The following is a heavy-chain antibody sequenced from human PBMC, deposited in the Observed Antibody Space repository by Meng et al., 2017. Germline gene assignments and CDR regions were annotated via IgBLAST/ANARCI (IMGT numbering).Heavy chain of an antibody. J-gene: IGHJ5*02. CDR2: IYYSGST. V-gene: IGHV4-39*06. D-gene: IGHD3-22*01. Sequence: RLPLEGGGQGRVQPAGTLAPAGTLSGGPISSSSYYWCWIRQPPGKGLEWIGGIYYSGSTYYNPSLKSRVTISVDTSKNQFSLKLCSVTAADTAVYYCARICYDSSGYSPYNWFDPWGQGTLVTVSS. CDR3: ARICYDSSGYSPYNWFDP. CDR1: GGPISSSSYY.